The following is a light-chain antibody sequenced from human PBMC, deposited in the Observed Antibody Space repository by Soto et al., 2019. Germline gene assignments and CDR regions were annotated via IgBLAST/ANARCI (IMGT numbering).Light chain of an antibody. Sequence: QSALTQPASVSGSPGQSITISCTGTYTDVGGYNRVSWYQHHAGKGPKMLIFEVDNRPSGISDRFSGSKSGDTASLTIFDLQAEDEADYYCVSYIESSLTHWVFGGGTKLTVL. CDR2: EVD. CDR3: VSYIESSLTHWV. V-gene: IGLV2-14*01. J-gene: IGLJ3*02. CDR1: YTDVGGYNR.